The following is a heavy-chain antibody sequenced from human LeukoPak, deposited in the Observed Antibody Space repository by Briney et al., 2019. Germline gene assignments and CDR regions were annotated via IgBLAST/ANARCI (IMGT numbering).Heavy chain of an antibody. CDR1: GGPISSSSYY. CDR3: ARLRVRWSNWNCFDY. CDR2: IYYSGST. D-gene: IGHD1-7*01. Sequence: PSETLSLTCTVSGGPISSSSYYWGWIRQPPGKGLEWIGSIYYSGSTYYNPSLKSRVTISVDTSKNQFSLKLSSVTAADTAVYYCARLRVRWSNWNCFDYWGQGTLVTVSS. J-gene: IGHJ4*02. V-gene: IGHV4-39*07.